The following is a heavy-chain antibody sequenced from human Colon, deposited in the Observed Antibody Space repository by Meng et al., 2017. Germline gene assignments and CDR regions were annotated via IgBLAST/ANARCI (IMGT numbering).Heavy chain of an antibody. J-gene: IGHJ4*02. D-gene: IGHD2-8*01. CDR1: GTSISNTDYY. Sequence: QVQLQESGPGLVKPSQTLSLTCTVSGTSISNTDYYWGWIRQPPGKGLEWIGYIYYSGSTYYSPSLKSRVSISVDTSKNQFSLKLTSVTAADTAVYFCARVGYCVNGVCYQTLGHWSQGTLVTVSS. CDR2: IYYSGST. CDR3: ARVGYCVNGVCYQTLGH. V-gene: IGHV4-30-4*01.